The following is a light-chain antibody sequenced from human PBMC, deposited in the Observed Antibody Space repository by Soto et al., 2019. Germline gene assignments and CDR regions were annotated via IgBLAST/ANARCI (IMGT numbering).Light chain of an antibody. CDR3: CLYSENYTYV. CDR2: DVT. Sequence: QSALTQPRSVSGSPGQSVTISCIGTSSDVGGYNYVSWYQQHPGKAPKLMIYDVTKRPSGVTNRFSASKSGNTSSLNISEFQYENYDYYYCCLYSENYTYVFGTGTK. CDR1: SSDVGGYNY. J-gene: IGLJ1*01. V-gene: IGLV2-11*01.